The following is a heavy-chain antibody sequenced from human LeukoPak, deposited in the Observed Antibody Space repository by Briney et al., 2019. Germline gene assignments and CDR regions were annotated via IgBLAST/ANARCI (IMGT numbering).Heavy chain of an antibody. CDR2: IYPGDSDT. CDR1: GYSFTSYW. CDR3: ATSSSGYYTKFDY. D-gene: IGHD3/OR15-3a*01. J-gene: IGHJ4*02. Sequence: GESLKISCKGSGYSFTSYWIGWVRQTPGKGLEWMGIIYPGDSDTRYSPSFQGQVTISADKFISTAYLQWSSLKASDTAMYYCATSSSGYYTKFDYWGQGTLVTVSS. V-gene: IGHV5-51*01.